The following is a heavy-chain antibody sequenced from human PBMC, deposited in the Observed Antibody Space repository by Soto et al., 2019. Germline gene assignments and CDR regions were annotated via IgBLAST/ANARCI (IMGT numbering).Heavy chain of an antibody. J-gene: IGHJ1*01. V-gene: IGHV3-23*01. CDR1: GFTFSSYA. D-gene: IGHD6-13*01. CDR3: AKVEPYSGSSYRGHFQY. Sequence: EVQLLESGGGLVQSGGSLRLSCAASGFTFSSYAMSWVRQAPGKGLEWVSTISGSGGNTYHTDSVKGRFTISRDNSQNXXYLQLNSLRTEDTAVYYCAKVEPYSGSSYRGHFQYWGQGTLVTVSS. CDR2: ISGSGGNT.